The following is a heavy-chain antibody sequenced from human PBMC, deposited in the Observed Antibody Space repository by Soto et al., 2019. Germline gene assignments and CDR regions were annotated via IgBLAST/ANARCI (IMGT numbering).Heavy chain of an antibody. Sequence: GGSLRLSCAASGGTCSNYAMSWVRQAPGKGLEWVSSIGGSGGSTYYADSVKGRFTISRDNSKNTLYLQMNRLRAEDTAVYYCAKLIQAAGTDYWGQGTLVTVSS. CDR2: IGGSGGST. J-gene: IGHJ4*02. CDR1: GGTCSNYA. V-gene: IGHV3-23*01. CDR3: AKLIQAAGTDY. D-gene: IGHD6-13*01.